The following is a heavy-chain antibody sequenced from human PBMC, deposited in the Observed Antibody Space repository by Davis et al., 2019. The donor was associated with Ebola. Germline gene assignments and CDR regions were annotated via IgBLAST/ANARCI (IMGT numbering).Heavy chain of an antibody. J-gene: IGHJ6*02. D-gene: IGHD4-11*01. CDR2: IYSGGST. CDR1: GFTVSSNY. V-gene: IGHV3-53*04. Sequence: GESLKISCAASGFTVSSNYMSWVRQAPGKGLEWVSVIYSGGSTYYADSVKGRFTISRHNSKNTLYLQMNSLRAEDTAVYYCASSNRTTVTMSLGWGYYGMDVWGQGTTVTVSS. CDR3: ASSNRTTVTMSLGWGYYGMDV.